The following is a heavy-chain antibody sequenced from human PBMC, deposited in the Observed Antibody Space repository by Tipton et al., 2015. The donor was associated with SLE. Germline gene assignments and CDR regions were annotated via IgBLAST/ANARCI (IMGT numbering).Heavy chain of an antibody. J-gene: IGHJ3*02. CDR1: GDSIISSSYY. D-gene: IGHD3-3*01. CDR2: MYYSGST. Sequence: TLSLTCSVPGDSIISSSYYWGWIRQPPGKGLEWIGSMYYSGSTYYNPSLKSRVTISVDTSKNQFSLMLRSVTAADTAVYYCARDGPYYDFWSGMGTFDIWCQGTMVTVSS. V-gene: IGHV4-39*07. CDR3: ARDGPYYDFWSGMGTFDI.